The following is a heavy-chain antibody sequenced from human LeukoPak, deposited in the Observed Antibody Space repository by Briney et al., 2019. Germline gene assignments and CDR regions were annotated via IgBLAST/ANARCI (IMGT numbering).Heavy chain of an antibody. CDR2: ISSSSYI. CDR1: GFTFSSYS. D-gene: IGHD3-10*01. Sequence: GGSLRLSCAASGFTFSSYSMNWVRQAPGKGLEWVSSISSSSYIYYADSVKGRFTISRDNAKNSLYLQMNSLRAEDTAVYYCARVYGSGSYVAFDYWGQGTLVTVSS. CDR3: ARVYGSGSYVAFDY. V-gene: IGHV3-21*01. J-gene: IGHJ4*02.